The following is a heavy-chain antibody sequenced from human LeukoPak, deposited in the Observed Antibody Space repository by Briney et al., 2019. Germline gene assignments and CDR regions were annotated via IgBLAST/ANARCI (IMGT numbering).Heavy chain of an antibody. CDR1: GGSISSGGYY. V-gene: IGHV4-31*03. CDR2: IYYSGST. Sequence: PSETLSLTCTVSGGSISSGGYYWSWIRQHPGKGLEWIGYIYYSGSTYYNPSLKSRVTISVDTSKNQFSLKLSSVTAADTAVYYCARVKDSSETYFDYWGQGTLVTVSS. J-gene: IGHJ4*02. CDR3: ARVKDSSETYFDY. D-gene: IGHD3-22*01.